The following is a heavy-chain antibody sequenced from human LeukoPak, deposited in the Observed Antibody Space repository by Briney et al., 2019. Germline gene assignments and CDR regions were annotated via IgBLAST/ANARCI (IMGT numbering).Heavy chain of an antibody. J-gene: IGHJ4*02. Sequence: PSETLSLTCTVSGVSISSYYWSWIRQPPGKGLEWIGYIYYSGSTNYNPSLKSRVTISVDTSKNQFSLKLSSVTAADTAVYYCARIEDYGGNSVNYWGQGTLVTVSS. D-gene: IGHD4-23*01. CDR3: ARIEDYGGNSVNY. CDR2: IYYSGST. CDR1: GVSISSYY. V-gene: IGHV4-59*01.